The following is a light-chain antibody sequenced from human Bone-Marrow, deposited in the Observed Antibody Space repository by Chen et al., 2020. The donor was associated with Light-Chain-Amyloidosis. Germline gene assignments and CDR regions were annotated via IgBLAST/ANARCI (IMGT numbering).Light chain of an antibody. Sequence: QSALTQPASVSGSPGQSITISCTGTSGDVGTYNYVSWYQQHPGKAPKVMIYAVSNRPSGVSNRFSGSKSGNAASLTISGLQAEDAADYYCSSFTSSSSYVFGPGTKVTVL. J-gene: IGLJ1*01. CDR3: SSFTSSSSYV. V-gene: IGLV2-14*01. CDR2: AVS. CDR1: SGDVGTYNY.